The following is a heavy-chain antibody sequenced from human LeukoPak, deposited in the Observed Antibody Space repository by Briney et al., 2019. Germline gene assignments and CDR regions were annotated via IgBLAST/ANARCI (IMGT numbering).Heavy chain of an antibody. V-gene: IGHV1-69*13. D-gene: IGHD3-22*01. CDR1: GGTFSSYA. CDR3: ASNDSSGYYGYGY. J-gene: IGHJ4*02. Sequence: SVKVSCKASGGTFSSYAISWVRQAPGQGLEWMGGIIPIFGTANYAQKFQGRVTITADESTSTAYMELSSLRPEDTAVYYCASNDSSGYYGYGYWGQGTLVTVSS. CDR2: IIPIFGTA.